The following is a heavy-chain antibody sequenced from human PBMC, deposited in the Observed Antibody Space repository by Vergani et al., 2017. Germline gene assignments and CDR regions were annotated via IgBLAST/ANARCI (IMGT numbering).Heavy chain of an antibody. Sequence: EVQLVESGGGLVQPGGSLRLSCAASGFTFSSYEMNWVRQAPGKGLEWVSYISSSGSTIYYADSVKGRFTISRDNAKNSLYLQMNSLRAEDTAVYYCAREQMGVTMVRGVISLIGGAPAGMDVWGQETTVTVSS. D-gene: IGHD3-10*01. J-gene: IGHJ6*02. CDR3: AREQMGVTMVRGVISLIGGAPAGMDV. CDR2: ISSSGSTI. CDR1: GFTFSSYE. V-gene: IGHV3-48*03.